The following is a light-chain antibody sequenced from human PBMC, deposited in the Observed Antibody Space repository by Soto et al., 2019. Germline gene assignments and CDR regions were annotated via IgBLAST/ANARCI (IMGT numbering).Light chain of an antibody. CDR3: ATWDDSLNGPV. CDR2: SDN. Sequence: QSVLTQPPSASGTPGQRVTISCSGSGSNIGSDTVNWYQQLPGTAPKLLIYSDNQRPSGVPARFSVSKSGTSASLAVSGLQSEDEAEYSCATWDDSLNGPVLGGGTKLTVL. CDR1: GSNIGSDT. V-gene: IGLV1-44*01. J-gene: IGLJ3*02.